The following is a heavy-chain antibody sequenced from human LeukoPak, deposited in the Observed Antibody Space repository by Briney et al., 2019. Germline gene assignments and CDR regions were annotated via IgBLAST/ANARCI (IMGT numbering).Heavy chain of an antibody. CDR2: ISYDGSTK. Sequence: GRSLRLSCEASGFTFSNYAMHWVRRAPGKGLEWVALISYDGSTKHYADSVKGRFTISRDNAKNSLYLQMNSLRAEDTAVYYCARNGRYSSSARTPYYFDYWGQGTLVTVSS. V-gene: IGHV3-30*03. CDR3: ARNGRYSSSARTPYYFDY. CDR1: GFTFSNYA. J-gene: IGHJ4*02. D-gene: IGHD6-6*01.